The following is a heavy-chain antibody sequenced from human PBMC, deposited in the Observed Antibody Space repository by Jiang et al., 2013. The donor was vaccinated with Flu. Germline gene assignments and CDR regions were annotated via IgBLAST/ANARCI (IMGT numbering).Heavy chain of an antibody. J-gene: IGHJ4*02. Sequence: EWMGWISAYNGNTNYAQKLQGRVTMTTDTSTSTAYMELRSLRSDDTAVYYCAREGVTGTTYFDYWGQGTLVTVSS. D-gene: IGHD1-7*01. V-gene: IGHV1-18*01. CDR2: ISAYNGNT. CDR3: AREGVTGTTYFDY.